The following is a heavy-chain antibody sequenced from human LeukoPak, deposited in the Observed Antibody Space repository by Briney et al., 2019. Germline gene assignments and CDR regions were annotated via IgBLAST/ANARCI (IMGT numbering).Heavy chain of an antibody. Sequence: GASVKVSCKASGYTFTSYDINWVRQATGQGREWRGWMNPNSGNTGYAQKFQGRVTMTRNTSISTAYMELSSLRSEDTAVYYCARAVRGVINRHSYYYYMDVWGKGTTVTVSS. CDR1: GYTFTSYD. V-gene: IGHV1-8*01. CDR2: MNPNSGNT. CDR3: ARAVRGVINRHSYYYYMDV. J-gene: IGHJ6*03. D-gene: IGHD3-10*01.